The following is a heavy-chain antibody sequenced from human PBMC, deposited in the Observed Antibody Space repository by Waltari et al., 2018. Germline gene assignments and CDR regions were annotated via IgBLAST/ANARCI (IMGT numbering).Heavy chain of an antibody. CDR3: ARGPYVSSGVVTPTYFQH. J-gene: IGHJ1*01. CDR1: GGSIRSHY. CDR2: IYYSGRT. Sequence: QVQLQESGPGLVKPSETLSLTCTVSGGSIRSHYWSWIRQPPGKGLEWIGYIYYSGRTNYNPYLKSRVTISVDTSKNPFSLKLSSVTAADTAVYYCARGPYVSSGVVTPTYFQHWGQGTLVTVSS. V-gene: IGHV4-59*11. D-gene: IGHD3-3*01.